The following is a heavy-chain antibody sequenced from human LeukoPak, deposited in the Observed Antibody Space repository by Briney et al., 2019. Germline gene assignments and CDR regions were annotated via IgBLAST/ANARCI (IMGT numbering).Heavy chain of an antibody. J-gene: IGHJ4*02. CDR2: ISPNSGGT. D-gene: IGHD1-26*01. Sequence: ASVKVSCKASGHTFTGYYIHWVRQVPGQGLEWMGWISPNSGGTNSAQRFQGRVTMTWDTSITTAYMELSRLRSDDTAVYYCASSDSGSYCLGYWGQGTLLTVSS. CDR3: ASSDSGSYCLGY. V-gene: IGHV1-2*02. CDR1: GHTFTGYY.